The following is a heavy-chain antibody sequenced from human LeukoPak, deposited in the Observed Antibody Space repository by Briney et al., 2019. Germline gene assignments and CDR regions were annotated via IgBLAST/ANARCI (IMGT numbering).Heavy chain of an antibody. CDR2: INPNSGGT. Sequence: ASVKVSCKASGYTFTGYYMHWVRQAPGQGLEWMGRINPNSGGTNYAQKFQGRVTMTRDTSISTAYMELSRLRSYDTAGYYCARQRRVSSGWYSNYWGQGTLVTASS. D-gene: IGHD6-19*01. CDR1: GYTFTGYY. J-gene: IGHJ4*02. V-gene: IGHV1-2*06. CDR3: ARQRRVSSGWYSNY.